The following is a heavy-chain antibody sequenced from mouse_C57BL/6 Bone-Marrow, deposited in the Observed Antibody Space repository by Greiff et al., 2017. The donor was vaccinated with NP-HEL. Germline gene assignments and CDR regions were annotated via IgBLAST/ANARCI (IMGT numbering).Heavy chain of an antibody. CDR1: GYTFTSYW. V-gene: IGHV1-64*01. CDR3: YYYGSSPWYFDV. J-gene: IGHJ1*03. D-gene: IGHD1-1*01. Sequence: QVQLQQPGAELVKPGASVKLSCKASGYTFTSYWMHWVKQRPGQGLEWIGMIHPNSGSTNYNEKFKSKATLTVDKSSSTAYMQLSSLTSEDSAVYYCYYYGSSPWYFDVWGTGTTVTVSS. CDR2: IHPNSGST.